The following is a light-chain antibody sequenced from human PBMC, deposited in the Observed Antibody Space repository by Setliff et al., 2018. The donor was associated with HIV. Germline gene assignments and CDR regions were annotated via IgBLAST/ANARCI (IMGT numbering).Light chain of an antibody. CDR3: CSYAGSDTWI. Sequence: QSALAQPASVSGSPGHSITISCTGTSSDIGEYDYVSWYQQHPGKAPKLILYAVTYRPSGVSNRFSGSKSGNTASLTISGLQAEDEADYYCCSYAGSDTWIFGGGTKVTVL. J-gene: IGLJ2*01. V-gene: IGLV2-14*03. CDR1: SSDIGEYDY. CDR2: AVT.